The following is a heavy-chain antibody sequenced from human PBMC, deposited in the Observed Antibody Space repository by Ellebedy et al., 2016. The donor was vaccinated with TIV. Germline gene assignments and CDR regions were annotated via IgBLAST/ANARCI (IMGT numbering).Heavy chain of an antibody. J-gene: IGHJ6*02. Sequence: SETLSLTXTVSGGSVSSVIYYWSWIRQPPGKGLEWIGYIYYSGSTNYNPSLKSRVTISVDTSKNQFSLKLISVTAADTAVYYCAREVGDYYYGMDVWGQGTTVTVSS. V-gene: IGHV4-61*01. CDR1: GGSVSSVIYY. CDR2: IYYSGST. CDR3: AREVGDYYYGMDV. D-gene: IGHD4-17*01.